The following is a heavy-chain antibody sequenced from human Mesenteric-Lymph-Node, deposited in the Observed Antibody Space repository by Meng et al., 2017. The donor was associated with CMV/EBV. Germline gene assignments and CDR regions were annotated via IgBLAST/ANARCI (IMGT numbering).Heavy chain of an antibody. CDR3: ARVAADCGGDCRYYFDY. D-gene: IGHD2-21*01. V-gene: IGHV4-61*01. J-gene: IGHJ4*02. Sequence: SVRSGSYYWSWVRQPPGKGLEWVGYIYYTGSTNYNPSLASRVTISIDTSKNQFSLKLSSVTAADTAVYYCARVAADCGGDCRYYFDYWGQGTLVTVSS. CDR2: IYYTGST. CDR1: SVRSGSYY.